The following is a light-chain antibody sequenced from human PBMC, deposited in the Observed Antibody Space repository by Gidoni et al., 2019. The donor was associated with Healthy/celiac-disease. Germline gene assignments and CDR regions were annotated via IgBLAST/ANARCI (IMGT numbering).Light chain of an antibody. CDR2: DDS. V-gene: IGLV3-21*02. Sequence: SSVRTQPPTVSVAPGQTARITCGGNNIGSKSVHWYQQKPGQAPVLVVYDDSYRPSGLPERFSGSNSGNTATLTISRVEAGDEADYYCQVWDSSSAHYVFGTGTKVTVL. CDR3: QVWDSSSAHYV. J-gene: IGLJ1*01. CDR1: NIGSKS.